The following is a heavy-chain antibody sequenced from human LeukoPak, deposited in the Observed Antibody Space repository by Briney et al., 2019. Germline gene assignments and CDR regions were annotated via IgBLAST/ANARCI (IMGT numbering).Heavy chain of an antibody. D-gene: IGHD3-3*01. V-gene: IGHV4-59*08. CDR2: IYYSGST. CDR3: ARHSYYDFWSGYSLVFDY. J-gene: IGHJ4*02. CDR1: GGSISSYY. Sequence: SETLSLTCTVSGGSISSYYWSWIRQAPGKGLEWIGYIYYSGSTNYNPSLKSRVTISVDTSKNQFSLKLSSVTAADTAVYYCARHSYYDFWSGYSLVFDYWGQGTLVTVSS.